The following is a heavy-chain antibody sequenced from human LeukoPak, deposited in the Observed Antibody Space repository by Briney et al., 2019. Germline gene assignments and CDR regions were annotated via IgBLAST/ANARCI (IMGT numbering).Heavy chain of an antibody. V-gene: IGHV3-23*01. CDR2: TSSSDAGT. D-gene: IGHD1-26*01. J-gene: IGHJ4*02. CDR1: GFTLSTYA. Sequence: TGGSLRLSCAASGFTLSTYAMSWVRQTPGKGPEWVAATSSSDAGTYHADSVRGRFTISRDNSKNTLYLQMNSLKTEDTAVYYCTTDGVGVEGATYDNWGQGTLVSVSS. CDR3: TTDGVGVEGATYDN.